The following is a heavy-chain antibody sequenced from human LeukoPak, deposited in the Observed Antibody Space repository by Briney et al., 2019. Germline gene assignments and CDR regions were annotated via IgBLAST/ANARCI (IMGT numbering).Heavy chain of an antibody. Sequence: SETLSLTCTVSSGSISTSNYYWSWIRQPPGKGLEWIGEINHSGSTNYNPSLKSRVTISVDTSKNQFSLKLSSVTAADTAVYYCARGIAAGDWGQGTLVTVSS. J-gene: IGHJ4*02. D-gene: IGHD6-13*01. CDR3: ARGIAAGD. V-gene: IGHV4-39*07. CDR1: SGSISTSNYY. CDR2: INHSGST.